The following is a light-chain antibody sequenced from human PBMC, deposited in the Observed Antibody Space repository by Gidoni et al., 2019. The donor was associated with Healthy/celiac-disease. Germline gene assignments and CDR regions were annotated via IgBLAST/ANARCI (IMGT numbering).Light chain of an antibody. V-gene: IGLV3-21*03. CDR3: QVWDSSSDHRV. J-gene: IGLJ3*02. Sequence: SYVLPHPPSVSVAPGKTARITCGGNNIGSKSVHWYQQKPGQAPGLVVYDDSYRPSGIPERCSGSNSGNTATLTNSRVEAGDEADYYCQVWDSSSDHRVFGGGTKLTVL. CDR1: NIGSKS. CDR2: DDS.